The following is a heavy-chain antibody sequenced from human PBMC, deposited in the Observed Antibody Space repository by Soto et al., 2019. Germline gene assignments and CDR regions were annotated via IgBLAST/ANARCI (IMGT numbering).Heavy chain of an antibody. D-gene: IGHD6-13*01. J-gene: IGHJ4*02. CDR2: IKSETDGGTT. CDR3: TTAAALG. Sequence: EVQLGESGGGLVKPGGSLRLSCAASGFTFSNTWMSWVRQAPGKGLEWVGRIKSETDGGTTDYAAPVRGRFTISRDDSKNTLYLQMNSLKTEDAAVYYCTTAAALGWGQGTLVTVSS. V-gene: IGHV3-15*01. CDR1: GFTFSNTW.